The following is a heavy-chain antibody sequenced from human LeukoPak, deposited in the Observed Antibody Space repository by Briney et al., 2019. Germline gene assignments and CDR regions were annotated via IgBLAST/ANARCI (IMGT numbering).Heavy chain of an antibody. Sequence: GGSLRLSCAASGFTVSSNYMSWVRQAPGKGLEWVSVIYSGGSTYYADSVKGRFTISRHNSKNTLYLQMNSLRAEDTAVYYCARVGGLRVWNYDTRVAFDIWGQGTMVTVSS. CDR1: GFTVSSNY. D-gene: IGHD1-7*01. CDR2: IYSGGST. J-gene: IGHJ3*02. CDR3: ARVGGLRVWNYDTRVAFDI. V-gene: IGHV3-53*01.